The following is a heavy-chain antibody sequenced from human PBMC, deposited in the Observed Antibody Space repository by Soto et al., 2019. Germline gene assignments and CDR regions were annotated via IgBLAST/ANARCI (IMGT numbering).Heavy chain of an antibody. CDR1: GFTFDDYA. V-gene: IGHV3-9*01. Sequence: GGSLRLSCAASGFTFDDYAMHWVRQAPGKGLEWVSGISWNSGSIGYADSVKGRFTISRDNAKNSLYLQMNSLRAEDTALYYCEKGQIYYDSSGYPDYWGQGTLVPVYS. CDR3: EKGQIYYDSSGYPDY. CDR2: ISWNSGSI. J-gene: IGHJ4*02. D-gene: IGHD3-22*01.